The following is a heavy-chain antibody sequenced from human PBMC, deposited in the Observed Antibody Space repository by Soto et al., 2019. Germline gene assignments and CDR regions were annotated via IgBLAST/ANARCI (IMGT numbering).Heavy chain of an antibody. Sequence: SETLSLTCTFSVVSFLTSSHYCGWIRQPPGKGLEWIGTFFHSGSTAHNPSLKSRVTVSMDTSKNHFSLELTSVTAADTAVYYCARRSIGYGSVNDHYFEYWGQGTLVTVS. D-gene: IGHD5-18*01. J-gene: IGHJ4*02. CDR2: FFHSGST. CDR1: VVSFLTSSHY. V-gene: IGHV4-39*02. CDR3: ARRSIGYGSVNDHYFEY.